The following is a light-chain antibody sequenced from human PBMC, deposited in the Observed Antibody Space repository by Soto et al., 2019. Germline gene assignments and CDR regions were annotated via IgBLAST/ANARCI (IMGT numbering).Light chain of an antibody. V-gene: IGKV3-20*01. Sequence: EIVLTQSPATLSLSPGERATLSCRASQSVSSYLAWYQQKPGQAPRLLIYDASSRATGIPARFSGSGSGTDFTLTISRLEPEDFAVYYCLKYGSSPGWTFGPGTKVDIK. CDR3: LKYGSSPGWT. CDR2: DAS. J-gene: IGKJ1*01. CDR1: QSVSSY.